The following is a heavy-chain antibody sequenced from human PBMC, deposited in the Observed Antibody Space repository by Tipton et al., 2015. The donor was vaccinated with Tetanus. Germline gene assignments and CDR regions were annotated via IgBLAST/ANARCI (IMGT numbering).Heavy chain of an antibody. CDR1: GHTFTTYG. D-gene: IGHD2-15*01. CDR3: ATNVVDYKNYQASSCFDI. Sequence: QVQLVQSGAEVKKPGASVKVSCKASGHTFTTYGISWVRQAPGQGLEWMGWISAYYGNTNYARKFQGRVAMTPDTSTGTVYMELRSLTSDDTAVYYCATNVVDYKNYQASSCFDIWGQGTKVTVSS. CDR2: ISAYYGNT. V-gene: IGHV1-18*01. J-gene: IGHJ3*02.